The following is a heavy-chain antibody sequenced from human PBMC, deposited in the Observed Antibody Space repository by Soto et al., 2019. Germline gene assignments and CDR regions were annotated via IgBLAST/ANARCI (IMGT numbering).Heavy chain of an antibody. J-gene: IGHJ6*02. V-gene: IGHV3-74*01. D-gene: IGHD6-19*01. CDR1: GFTSSSYW. CDR3: ARETGGGPYSGGWPGGMDV. CDR2: INSDGSST. Sequence: GGSLRLSCAASGFTSSSYWMHWVRQAPGKGLVWVSRINSDGSSTSYADSVKGRFTISRDNAKNTLYLQMNSLRAEDTAVYYCARETGGGPYSGGWPGGMDVWGQGTTVTVSS.